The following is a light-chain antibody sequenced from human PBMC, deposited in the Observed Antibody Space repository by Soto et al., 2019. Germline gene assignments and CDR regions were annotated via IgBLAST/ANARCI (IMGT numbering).Light chain of an antibody. CDR1: QSISTS. V-gene: IGKV1-39*01. CDR2: TSS. CDR3: GHLRMYPST. J-gene: IGKJ4*01. Sequence: DSQPTQSNYSLSASVGDRVTITCRASQSISTSLNWYQQKPGKAPNLLIFTSSNLESGVPSRFSGSGSGTDFTLTISSSRASGFGTYCSGHLRMYPSTFGEGTKVAIK.